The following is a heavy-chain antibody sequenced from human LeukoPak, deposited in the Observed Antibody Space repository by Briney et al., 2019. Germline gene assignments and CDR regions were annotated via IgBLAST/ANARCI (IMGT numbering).Heavy chain of an antibody. Sequence: SETLSLTCTVSGGSISSGGYYWSWIRQHPGKGLEWIGYIYYSGSTHYDPSLKSRVTISVDTSKNQFSLKLSSVTAADTAVYYCARDMTDWWFDPWGQGTLVTVSS. D-gene: IGHD3-9*01. J-gene: IGHJ5*02. V-gene: IGHV4-31*03. CDR2: IYYSGST. CDR3: ARDMTDWWFDP. CDR1: GGSISSGGYY.